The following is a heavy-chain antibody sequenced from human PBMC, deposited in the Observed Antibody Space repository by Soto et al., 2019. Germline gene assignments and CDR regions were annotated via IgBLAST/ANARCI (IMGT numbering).Heavy chain of an antibody. V-gene: IGHV1-69*13. Sequence: SVKVSCKASGGTFSSYAISWVRQAPGQGLEWMGGIIPIFGTANYAQKFQGRVTITADESTSTAYMELSSLRSEDTAVYYCARDDEGGDFWSGYPGLQAFDIWGQGTMVTVSS. CDR1: GGTFSSYA. D-gene: IGHD3-3*01. J-gene: IGHJ3*02. CDR2: IIPIFGTA. CDR3: ARDDEGGDFWSGYPGLQAFDI.